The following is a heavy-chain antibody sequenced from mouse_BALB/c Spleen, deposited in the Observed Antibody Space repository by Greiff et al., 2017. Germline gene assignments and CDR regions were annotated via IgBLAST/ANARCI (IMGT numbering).Heavy chain of an antibody. D-gene: IGHD1-2*01. CDR3: ARYGYGYAMDY. Sequence: EVQGVESGGGLVQPGGSRKLSCAASGFTFSSFGMHWVRQAPEKGLEWVAYISSGSSTIYYADTVKGRFTISRDNPKNTLFLQMTSLRSEDTAMYYCARYGYGYAMDYWGQGTSVTVSS. J-gene: IGHJ4*01. CDR1: GFTFSSFG. CDR2: ISSGSSTI. V-gene: IGHV5-17*02.